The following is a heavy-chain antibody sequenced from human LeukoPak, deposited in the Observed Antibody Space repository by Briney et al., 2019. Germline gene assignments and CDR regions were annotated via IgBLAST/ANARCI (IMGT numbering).Heavy chain of an antibody. CDR1: GCTFSGAG. V-gene: IGHV3-73*01. CDR2: IRSKADKYAT. D-gene: IGHD3-22*01. CDR3: TRYCWDYYDRSAYSY. J-gene: IGHJ4*02. Sequence: PAGSLKLSCAASGCTFSGAGMHWVRQRSGDGLEWVGRIRSKADKYATAYAASVRGRFTISRDDSKNTAYLQMRSLKTEDTAVYYCTRYCWDYYDRSAYSYWRRGTLVTVSS.